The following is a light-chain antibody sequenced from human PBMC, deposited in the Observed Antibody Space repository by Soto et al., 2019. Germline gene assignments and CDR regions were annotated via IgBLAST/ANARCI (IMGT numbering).Light chain of an antibody. V-gene: IGLV2-23*01. CDR2: EGS. CDR1: SSDVGSYNL. Sequence: QSALTQPASVSGSPGQSITISCTGTSSDVGSYNLVSWYQQHPGKAPKLMIYEGSKRPSGVSNRFSGSKSGNTASLTISGLQAEDEADYYCCSYAGSSNRVDFGVGTPLTVL. CDR3: CSYAGSSNRVD. J-gene: IGLJ7*01.